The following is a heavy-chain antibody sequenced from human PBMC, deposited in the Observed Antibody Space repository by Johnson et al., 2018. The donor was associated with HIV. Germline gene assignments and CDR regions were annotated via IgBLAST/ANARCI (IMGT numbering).Heavy chain of an antibody. CDR3: ASKAAGTMHAFDI. CDR1: GFTFSSYW. D-gene: IGHD6-13*01. CDR2: IKQDGSEK. Sequence: VQLVESGGGVVQPGRSLRLSCAASGFTFSSYWMSWVRQAPGKGLEWVANIKQDGSEKYYADSVKGRFTISRDNSKNTRYLQMTSLRAEDTAVYYCASKAAGTMHAFDIWGQGTMVTVSS. J-gene: IGHJ3*02. V-gene: IGHV3-7*02.